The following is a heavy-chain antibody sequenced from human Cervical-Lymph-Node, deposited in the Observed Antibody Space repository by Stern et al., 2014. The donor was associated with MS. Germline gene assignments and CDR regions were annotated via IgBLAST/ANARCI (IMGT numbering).Heavy chain of an antibody. D-gene: IGHD2-15*01. CDR3: AREEDIVVVVAATNYYYGMDV. CDR1: GYTFTSYA. Sequence: QVQLVQSGAEVKKPGASVKVSCKASGYTFTSYAMHWVRQAPGQRLEWMGWINAGNGNTKYSQKFQGRVTITRDTSASTAYMELSSLRSEDTAVYYCAREEDIVVVVAATNYYYGMDVWGQGTTVTVSS. V-gene: IGHV1-3*01. CDR2: INAGNGNT. J-gene: IGHJ6*02.